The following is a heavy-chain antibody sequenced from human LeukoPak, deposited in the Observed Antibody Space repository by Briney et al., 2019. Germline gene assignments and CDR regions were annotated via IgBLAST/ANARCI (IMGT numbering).Heavy chain of an antibody. J-gene: IGHJ5*02. Sequence: GAVKVSCKPSGYTFTAYYMHWVRQAPGQGLEWMGWIVANSGVTESAQKFQGRVTVTRDTTLNTVYMELSRLTSDDTAVYYCARGRASLTAWFVPWGQGTLVTVSS. CDR3: ARGRASLTAWFVP. D-gene: IGHD1-20*01. CDR1: GYTFTAYY. V-gene: IGHV1-2*02. CDR2: IVANSGVT.